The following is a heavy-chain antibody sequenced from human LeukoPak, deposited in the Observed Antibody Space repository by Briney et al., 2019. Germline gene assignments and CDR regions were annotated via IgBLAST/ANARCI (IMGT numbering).Heavy chain of an antibody. CDR3: ARGNSYGRTYYFDY. D-gene: IGHD5-18*01. CDR2: TYTSGST. J-gene: IGHJ4*02. Sequence: SQTLSLTCTVSGGSISSGSYYWSWIRRPAGKGLEWIGRTYTSGSTNYNPSLKSRVTISVDTSKNQFSLKLSSVTAADTAVYYCARGNSYGRTYYFDYWGQGTLVTVSS. V-gene: IGHV4-61*02. CDR1: GGSISSGSYY.